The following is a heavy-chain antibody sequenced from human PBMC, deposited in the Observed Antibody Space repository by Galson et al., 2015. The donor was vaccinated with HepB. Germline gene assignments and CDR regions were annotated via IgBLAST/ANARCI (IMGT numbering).Heavy chain of an antibody. V-gene: IGHV3-73*01. Sequence: SLRLSCAASGFTFSGSAMHWVRQASGKGLEWVGRIRSKANSYATAYAASVKGRFTISRDDSKNTAYLQMNSLKTEDTAVYYCTRSGYSYEGYWGQGTLVTVSS. CDR2: IRSKANSYAT. D-gene: IGHD5-18*01. J-gene: IGHJ4*02. CDR1: GFTFSGSA. CDR3: TRSGYSYEGY.